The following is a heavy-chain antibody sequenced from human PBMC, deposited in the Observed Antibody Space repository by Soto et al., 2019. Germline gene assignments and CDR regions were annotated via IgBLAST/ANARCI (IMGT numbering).Heavy chain of an antibody. J-gene: IGHJ4*02. CDR2: INSDGSST. CDR1: GFTFSSYW. Sequence: EVQLVESGGGLVQPGGSLRLSCAASGFTFSSYWMHWVRQAPGKGLVWVSRINSDGSSTSYADSVKGGFTISRDNAKNTLYLQMNSLRAEDTAVYYCARNPYSYGPFDYWGQGTLVTVSS. CDR3: ARNPYSYGPFDY. V-gene: IGHV3-74*01. D-gene: IGHD5-18*01.